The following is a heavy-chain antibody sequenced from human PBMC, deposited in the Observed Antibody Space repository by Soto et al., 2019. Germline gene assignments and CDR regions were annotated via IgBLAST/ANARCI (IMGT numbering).Heavy chain of an antibody. J-gene: IGHJ6*02. V-gene: IGHV4-34*01. CDR1: GGSFSGYY. Sequence: SETLSLTCAVYGGSFSGYYWCWIRQPPGKGLEWIGEINHSGSTNYNPSLKSRVTISVDTSKNQFSLKLSSVTAADTAVYYCARLIGGPYSSSWFSRGNGNSYYYYYGMDAWGQGTTVTVSS. CDR2: INHSGST. D-gene: IGHD6-13*01. CDR3: ARLIGGPYSSSWFSRGNGNSYYYYYGMDA.